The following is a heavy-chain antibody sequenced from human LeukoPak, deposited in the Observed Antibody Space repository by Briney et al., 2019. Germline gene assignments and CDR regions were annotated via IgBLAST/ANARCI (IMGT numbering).Heavy chain of an antibody. CDR3: ARLYGSGSSLYFDY. CDR2: IYTSGST. J-gene: IGHJ4*02. CDR1: GGSISSGSYY. D-gene: IGHD3-10*01. Sequence: KTSETLSLTCTVSGGSISSGSYYWSWIRQPAGKGLEWIGRIYTSGSTNYNPSPKSRVTISVDTSKNQFSLKLSSVTAADTAVYYCARLYGSGSSLYFDYWGQGTLVTVSS. V-gene: IGHV4-61*02.